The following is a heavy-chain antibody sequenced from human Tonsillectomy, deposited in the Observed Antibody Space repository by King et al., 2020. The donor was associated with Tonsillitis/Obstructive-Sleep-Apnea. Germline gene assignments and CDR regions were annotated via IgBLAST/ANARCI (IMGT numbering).Heavy chain of an antibody. CDR2: IYYSGST. Sequence: VQLQESGPGLVKPSETLSLTCTVSGASISSYYWSWIRQPPGKGLEWIGYIYYSGSTNYNPSLKSRDTISLDTSKNPLYLELSSVTAADTAVYYCATAGLDPGAKDIQQPHPYDYYYYMDVWGKGTTVTVSS. D-gene: IGHD2-15*01. V-gene: IGHV4-59*01. CDR3: ATAGLDPGAKDIQQPHPYDYYYYMDV. J-gene: IGHJ6*03. CDR1: GASISSYY.